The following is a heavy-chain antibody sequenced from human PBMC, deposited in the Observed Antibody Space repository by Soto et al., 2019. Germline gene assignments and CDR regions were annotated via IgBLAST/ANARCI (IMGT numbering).Heavy chain of an antibody. V-gene: IGHV3-30*18. CDR2: ISYDGSNK. CDR1: GFTFSSYG. CDR3: SKSPARYSSTQI. J-gene: IGHJ4*02. D-gene: IGHD6-13*01. Sequence: GGSLRLSCAASGFTFSSYGMHWVRQAPGKGLEWVAVISYDGSNKYYADSAKGRFTISRDNSKNTLYLKMNSLRAEYTAGDYCSKSPARYSSTQIWGQGTLVTVSS.